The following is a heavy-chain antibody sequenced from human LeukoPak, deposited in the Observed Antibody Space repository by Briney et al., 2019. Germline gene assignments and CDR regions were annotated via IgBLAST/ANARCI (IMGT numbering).Heavy chain of an antibody. CDR2: ISSSGSTI. Sequence: QTGGSLRLSCAASGFTFSSYSMDWVRQAPGKGLEWVSSISSSGSTIYYADSVKGRFTISRDNAKNSLYLRMNSLRAEDTAVYYCARDGWNDDYYYGMDVWGQGTTVTVSS. CDR1: GFTFSSYS. CDR3: ARDGWNDDYYYGMDV. D-gene: IGHD1-1*01. J-gene: IGHJ6*02. V-gene: IGHV3-48*04.